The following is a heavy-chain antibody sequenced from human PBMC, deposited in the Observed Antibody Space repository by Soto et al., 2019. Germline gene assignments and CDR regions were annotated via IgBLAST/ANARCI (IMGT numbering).Heavy chain of an antibody. CDR2: TYYRSKWYN. Sequence: SQTLSLACASSGDSVSSNSSACNFIRQSPSRGLELLGRTYYRSKWYNDYAVSVKSRITINPDTSKNQFSLQLNSVTPEDTAVYYCARDSAGQQLVYHYYYGMDVWGQGTTVTVSS. J-gene: IGHJ6*02. V-gene: IGHV6-1*01. CDR1: GDSVSSNSSA. D-gene: IGHD6-13*01. CDR3: ARDSAGQQLVYHYYYGMDV.